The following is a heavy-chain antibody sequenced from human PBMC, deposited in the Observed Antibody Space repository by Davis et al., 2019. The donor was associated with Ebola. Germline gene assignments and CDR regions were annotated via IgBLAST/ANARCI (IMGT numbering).Heavy chain of an antibody. V-gene: IGHV3-49*04. J-gene: IGHJ4*02. CDR2: IRNKAYGGTT. D-gene: IGHD3-16*01. Sequence: GGSLRLSCTASGFNFGEYALTWVRQPPRKGLEWVGFIRNKAYGGTTEYAASVKGRFTISRDDSGNIAYLQMNSLKIEDTAVYYCTREEGGATDYWGQGTLVTVSS. CDR1: GFNFGEYA. CDR3: TREEGGATDY.